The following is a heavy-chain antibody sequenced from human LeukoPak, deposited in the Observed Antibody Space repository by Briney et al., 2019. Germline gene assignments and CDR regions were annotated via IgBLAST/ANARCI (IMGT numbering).Heavy chain of an antibody. Sequence: WGSLRLSCAASGSTFSTYAMHWVRQAPGKGLEWVAVISYDGSNKYYADSVKGRFIISRDNPKNTLSLQMNSLRAEDTAVYYCAGRYYDILTGGREGFDYWGQGTLVTVSS. CDR2: ISYDGSNK. CDR3: AGRYYDILTGGREGFDY. CDR1: GSTFSTYA. D-gene: IGHD3-9*01. J-gene: IGHJ4*02. V-gene: IGHV3-30*04.